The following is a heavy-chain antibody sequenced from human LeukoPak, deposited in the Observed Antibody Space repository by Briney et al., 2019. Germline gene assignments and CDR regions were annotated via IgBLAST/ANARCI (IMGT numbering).Heavy chain of an antibody. D-gene: IGHD2-2*01. V-gene: IGHV4-34*01. J-gene: IGHJ5*02. CDR3: ARGRSMTRGKNWSDP. CDR1: GGSFSGYY. CDR2: INHSGST. Sequence: SETLSLTCAVYGGSFSGYYWSWIRQPPGKGLEWIGEINHSGSTNYNPSLKSRVTISVDTSKNQFSLKLSSVTAADTAVYYCARGRSMTRGKNWSDPWGQGTLVTVSS.